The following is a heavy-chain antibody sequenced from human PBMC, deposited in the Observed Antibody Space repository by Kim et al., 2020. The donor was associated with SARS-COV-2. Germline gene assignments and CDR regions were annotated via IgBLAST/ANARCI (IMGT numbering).Heavy chain of an antibody. CDR1: GGSISSSSYY. D-gene: IGHD3-22*01. CDR3: ARLGSGKYYYDSSGYYSRENWFDP. Sequence: SETLSLTCTVSGGSISSSSYYWGWIRQPPGKGLEWIGSIYYSGSTYYNPSLKSRVTISVDTSKNQFSLKLSSVTAADTAVYYCARLGSGKYYYDSSGYYSRENWFDPWGQGTLVTVSS. CDR2: IYYSGST. V-gene: IGHV4-39*01. J-gene: IGHJ5*02.